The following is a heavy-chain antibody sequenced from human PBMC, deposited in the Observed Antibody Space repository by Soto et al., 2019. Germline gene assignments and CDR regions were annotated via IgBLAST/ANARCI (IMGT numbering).Heavy chain of an antibody. Sequence: SVEVSCKASGGTFSSYAISWVRQAPGQGLEWMGGIIPIFGTANYAQKFQGRVTITADESTSTAYMELSSLRSEDTAVYYCARVVGSWYPPDAFDIWGQGTMVTVSS. CDR1: GGTFSSYA. D-gene: IGHD6-13*01. CDR2: IIPIFGTA. CDR3: ARVVGSWYPPDAFDI. J-gene: IGHJ3*02. V-gene: IGHV1-69*13.